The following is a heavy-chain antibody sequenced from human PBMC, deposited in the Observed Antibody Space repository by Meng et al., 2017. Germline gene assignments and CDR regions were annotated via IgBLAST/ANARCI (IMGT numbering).Heavy chain of an antibody. CDR3: ARAQDQWQQLVEGLYYFDY. V-gene: IGHV4-39*07. Sequence: SETLSLTCTVSGGSISSSSYYWGWIRQPPGKGLEWIGCIYYSGSTYYNPSLKSRVTISVDTSKNQFSLKLSSVTAADTAVYYCARAQDQWQQLVEGLYYFDYWGQGTLVTVSS. CDR2: IYYSGST. D-gene: IGHD6-13*01. J-gene: IGHJ4*02. CDR1: GGSISSSSYY.